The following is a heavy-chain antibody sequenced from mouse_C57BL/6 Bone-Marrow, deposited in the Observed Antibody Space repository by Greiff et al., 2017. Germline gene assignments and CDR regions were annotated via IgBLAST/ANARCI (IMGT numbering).Heavy chain of an antibody. CDR2: IWTGGGT. D-gene: IGHD1-1*01. J-gene: IGHJ1*03. Sequence: VQLQQSGPGLVAPSQRLSITCTVSGFSLTSYAISWVRQPPGKGLEWLGVIWTGGGTNYNSALKSRLSISKDNSKSQVFLKMNSLQTDDTARYYCASLSYYGSSYWYFDVWGTGTTVTVSS. CDR1: GFSLTSYA. V-gene: IGHV2-9-1*01. CDR3: ASLSYYGSSYWYFDV.